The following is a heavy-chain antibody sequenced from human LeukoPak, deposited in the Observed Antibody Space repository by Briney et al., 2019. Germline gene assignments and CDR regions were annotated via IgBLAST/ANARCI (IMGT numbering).Heavy chain of an antibody. CDR1: GXTFXGYY. CDR3: ARTYSGYDWEDY. V-gene: IGHV1-2*02. D-gene: IGHD5-12*01. CDR2: INPNSGGT. Sequence: GASVKVSCKVSGXTFXGYYXXXXRXXPGXXXXXXGWINPNSGGTNYAQKFQGRVTMTRDTSISTAYMELSRLRSDDTAVYYCARTYSGYDWEDYWGQGTLVTVSS. J-gene: IGHJ4*02.